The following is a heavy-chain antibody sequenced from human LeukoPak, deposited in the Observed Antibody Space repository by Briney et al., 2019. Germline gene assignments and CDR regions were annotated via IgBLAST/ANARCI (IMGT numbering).Heavy chain of an antibody. D-gene: IGHD2-2*02. CDR3: ARDREYQLLHPPTWFDP. CDR2: INPNSCGT. Sequence: ASVNVSCKASGYTFTGYYMHWVRQAPGQGLEWMGWINPNSCGTNYAQKFQGRVTMTRDTSISTAYMELSRLRSDDTAVYYCARDREYQLLHPPTWFDPWGQGTLVTVSS. J-gene: IGHJ5*02. V-gene: IGHV1-2*02. CDR1: GYTFTGYY.